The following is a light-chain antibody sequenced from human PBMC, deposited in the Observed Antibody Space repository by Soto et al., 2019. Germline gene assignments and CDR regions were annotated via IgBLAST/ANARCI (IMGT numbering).Light chain of an antibody. V-gene: IGKV3-11*01. CDR1: QSVSSY. CDR3: QQRSNWPPLT. J-gene: IGKJ4*01. CDR2: DAS. Sequence: EIVLTQSPAALSFSQGERSTLSFSVSQSVSSYLAWYQQKPGQAPRLLIYDASNRATGIPARFSGSGSGTDFTLTISSLEPEDFAVYYCQQRSNWPPLTFGGGTKVDI.